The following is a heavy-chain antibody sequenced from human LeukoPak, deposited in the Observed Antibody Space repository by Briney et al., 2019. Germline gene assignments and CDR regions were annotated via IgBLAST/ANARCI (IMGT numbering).Heavy chain of an antibody. CDR1: GYTFSSYA. CDR3: AKGLAYFDS. CDR2: ISGSGYNT. Sequence: SCKASGYTFSSYAMSWVRQAPGKGLEWVSTISGSGYNTYYADSVKGRFTISRDTSKNTLYLQINSLRAEDTAIYYCAKGLAYFDSWGQGSLVTVSS. V-gene: IGHV3-23*01. J-gene: IGHJ4*02.